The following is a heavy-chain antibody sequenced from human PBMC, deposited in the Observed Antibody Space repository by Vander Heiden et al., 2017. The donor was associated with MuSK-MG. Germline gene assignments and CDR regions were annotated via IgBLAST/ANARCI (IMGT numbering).Heavy chain of an antibody. D-gene: IGHD3-10*01. V-gene: IGHV3-53*01. CDR2: IYSGGST. Sequence: EVQLVESGGGLIQPGGSLRLSCSAPGLTVSRNYMSWVRQAPGKGLEWVSVIYSGGSTYYADSVKGQFTISRDNSKNTLYLQMNSLRAEDTAVYYCARVAPNIWFGELFFDYWGQGTLVTVSS. J-gene: IGHJ4*02. CDR3: ARVAPNIWFGELFFDY. CDR1: GLTVSRNY.